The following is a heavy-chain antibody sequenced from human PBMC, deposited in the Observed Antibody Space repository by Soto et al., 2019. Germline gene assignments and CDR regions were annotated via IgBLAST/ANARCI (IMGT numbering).Heavy chain of an antibody. D-gene: IGHD1-1*01. V-gene: IGHV3-66*01. Sequence: EVQLVESGGGLVQPGGSLRLSCAASGFTVSSNYMSWVRQAPGKGLEWVSVIYSGGSTYYADSVKGRFTISRDNSKNTRYIQRNSLRAEDTDVYYCASDWGRGGKLEPTDYYYCGMDVWGQGTTVTVSS. CDR2: IYSGGST. CDR3: ASDWGRGGKLEPTDYYYCGMDV. CDR1: GFTVSSNY. J-gene: IGHJ6*02.